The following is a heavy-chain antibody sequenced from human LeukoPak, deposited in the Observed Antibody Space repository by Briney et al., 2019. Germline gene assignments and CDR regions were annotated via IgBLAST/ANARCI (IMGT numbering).Heavy chain of an antibody. J-gene: IGHJ4*02. CDR2: IWYDGSNK. V-gene: IGHV3-33*01. Sequence: GGSLRLSCAASGFTFSSYGMHWVRQAPGKGLEWVAVIWYDGSNKYYADSVKGRFTISRDNSKNTLYLQMNSLRAEDTAVYYCARSGSGGSCSYFDYWGQGTPVTVSS. CDR3: ARSGSGGSCSYFDY. CDR1: GFTFSSYG. D-gene: IGHD2-15*01.